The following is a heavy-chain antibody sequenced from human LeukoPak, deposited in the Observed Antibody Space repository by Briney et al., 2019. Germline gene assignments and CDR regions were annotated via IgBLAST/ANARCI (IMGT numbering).Heavy chain of an antibody. CDR2: IYYSGST. J-gene: IGHJ4*02. CDR3: ASLSYGPPPIDY. D-gene: IGHD4-17*01. CDR1: GGSISSYY. V-gene: IGHV4-39*01. Sequence: PPETLSLTCTVSGGSISSYYWGWIRQPPGKGLEWIGSIYYSGSTYYNPSLKSRVTISVDTSKNQFSLKLSPVTAADTAVYYCASLSYGPPPIDYWGQGTLVTVSS.